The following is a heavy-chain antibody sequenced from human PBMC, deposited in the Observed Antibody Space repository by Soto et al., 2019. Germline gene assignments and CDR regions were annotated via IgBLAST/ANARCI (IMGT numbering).Heavy chain of an antibody. Sequence: GGSLRLSCAASGFTFSRYNMNWARQAPGKGLEWVSYISSSRSTIYYADSVKGRFTISRDNPKNPLYLQMNGVRDEDTAVYYCQRDRNDFWSGYFDYWGHGALVTVSS. V-gene: IGHV3-48*02. J-gene: IGHJ4*01. CDR3: QRDRNDFWSGYFDY. CDR1: GFTFSRYN. CDR2: ISSSRSTI. D-gene: IGHD3-3*01.